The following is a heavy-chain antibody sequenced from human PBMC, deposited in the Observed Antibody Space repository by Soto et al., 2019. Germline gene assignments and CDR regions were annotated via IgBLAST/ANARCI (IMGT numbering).Heavy chain of an antibody. CDR2: ISAYNGNT. CDR3: ARVGAYCVSTSCHDY. V-gene: IGHV1-18*01. J-gene: IGHJ4*02. D-gene: IGHD2-2*01. Sequence: QVQLVQSGAEVKKPGASVKVSCKASGYTFTNYGISWVRQAPGQGLEWMGWISAYNGNTDYAQKLQGRVNMTTDTSKSTAYMELRSLRSDGTAVYYCARVGAYCVSTSCHDYWGQGTLVTVSS. CDR1: GYTFTNYG.